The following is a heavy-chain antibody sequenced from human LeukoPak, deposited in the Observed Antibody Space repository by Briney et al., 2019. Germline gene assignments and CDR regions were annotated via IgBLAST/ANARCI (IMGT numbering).Heavy chain of an antibody. D-gene: IGHD6-6*01. V-gene: IGHV5-51*01. CDR3: ARSSIAARPDDAFDI. CDR1: GYSFTSYW. Sequence: GESLKISCKGSGYSFTSYWIGWVRQMPGKGLEWMGIIYPGDSDTRYSPSFQGQVTISADKSISTAYLQWSSLKASDTAMYYCARSSIAARPDDAFDIWGQGTMVTVSS. CDR2: IYPGDSDT. J-gene: IGHJ3*02.